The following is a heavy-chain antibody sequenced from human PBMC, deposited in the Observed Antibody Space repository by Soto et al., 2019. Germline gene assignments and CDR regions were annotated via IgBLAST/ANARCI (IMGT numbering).Heavy chain of an antibody. Sequence: EVQLVETGGGLIQPGGSLRLSCSVSGFSVTNNYIIWVRQAPGKGLEWVSLLSSSGTTYYADSVRGRFTVSRDDSKNTLHLQMYSLTPEDTAVYYCARDWSKFSYNYPYYYAMDAW. CDR2: LSSSGTT. V-gene: IGHV3-53*02. CDR3: ARDWSKFSYNYPYYYAMDA. J-gene: IGHJ6*01. D-gene: IGHD5-18*01. CDR1: GFSVTNNY.